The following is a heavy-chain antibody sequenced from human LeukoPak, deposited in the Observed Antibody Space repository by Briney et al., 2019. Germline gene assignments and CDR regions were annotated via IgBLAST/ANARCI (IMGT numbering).Heavy chain of an antibody. CDR1: GFTFSSYS. CDR2: ISSSSSYI. D-gene: IGHD3-22*01. V-gene: IGHV3-21*01. J-gene: IGHJ4*02. CDR3: ARVKYYYDSSGYYEYYFDY. Sequence: GGSLRLSCAASGFTFSSYSMNWVRQAPGKGLEWVSSISSSSSYIYYADSVKGRFTISRDNAKNSLYLQMNSLRAEDTAVYFCARVKYYYDSSGYYEYYFDYWGQGTLVTVSS.